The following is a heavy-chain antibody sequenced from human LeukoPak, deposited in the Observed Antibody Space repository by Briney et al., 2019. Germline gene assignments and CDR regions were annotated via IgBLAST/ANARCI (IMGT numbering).Heavy chain of an antibody. CDR1: GFTVSSNY. Sequence: GGSLRLSCAASGFTVSSNYMSWVRQAPGKGLEWVSVIYSGGSTYYADSVKGRFTISRDNSKNTLYLQMNSLRAEDTAVYYCANIRDYDYGFNYWGQRTLATVSS. J-gene: IGHJ4*02. CDR2: IYSGGST. D-gene: IGHD3-16*01. V-gene: IGHV3-53*01. CDR3: ANIRDYDYGFNY.